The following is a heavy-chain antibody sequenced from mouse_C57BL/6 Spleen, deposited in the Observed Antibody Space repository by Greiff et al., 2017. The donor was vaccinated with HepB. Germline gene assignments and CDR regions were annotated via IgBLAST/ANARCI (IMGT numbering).Heavy chain of an antibody. V-gene: IGHV1-61*01. CDR3: ARWGTTARTGAY. D-gene: IGHD1-2*01. CDR2: IYPSDSET. J-gene: IGHJ3*01. CDR1: GYTFTSYW. Sequence: QVQLQQSGAELVRPGSSVKLSCKASGYTFTSYWMDWVKQRPGQGLEWIGNIYPSDSETHYNQKFKDKATLTVDKSSSTAYMQLSSLTSEDSAVYYCARWGTTARTGAYWGQGTLVTVSA.